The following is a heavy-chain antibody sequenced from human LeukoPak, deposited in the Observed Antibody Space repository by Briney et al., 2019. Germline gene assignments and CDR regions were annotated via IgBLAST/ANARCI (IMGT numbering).Heavy chain of an antibody. D-gene: IGHD2-2*01. J-gene: IGHJ4*02. Sequence: SVKVSCKASGGTFSSYAISWVRQAPGQGLEWMGRIIPILGIANYAQKSQGRVTITADKSTSTAYMELSSLRSEDTAVYYCASPPGYCSSTSCSDFDYWGQGTLVTVSS. CDR2: IIPILGIA. V-gene: IGHV1-69*04. CDR1: GGTFSSYA. CDR3: ASPPGYCSSTSCSDFDY.